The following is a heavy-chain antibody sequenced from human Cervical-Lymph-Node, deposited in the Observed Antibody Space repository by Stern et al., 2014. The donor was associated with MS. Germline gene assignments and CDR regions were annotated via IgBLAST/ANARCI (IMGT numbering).Heavy chain of an antibody. D-gene: IGHD3-22*01. J-gene: IGHJ4*02. Sequence: VQLVESGAEVKKPGASVKVSCKASGYTFTSYGISWVRQAPGQGLEWMGWISAYNGNTNYAQKLQGRVTMTTDTSTSTAYMELRSLRSDDTAVYYCARDTDYYDSSGQENFDYWGQGTLVTVSS. CDR3: ARDTDYYDSSGQENFDY. CDR2: ISAYNGNT. CDR1: GYTFTSYG. V-gene: IGHV1-18*01.